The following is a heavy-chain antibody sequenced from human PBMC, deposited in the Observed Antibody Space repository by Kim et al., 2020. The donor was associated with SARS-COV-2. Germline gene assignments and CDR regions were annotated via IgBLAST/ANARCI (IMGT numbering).Heavy chain of an antibody. CDR3: TREKMSSMWYGWFDP. D-gene: IGHD6-13*01. J-gene: IGHJ5*02. Sequence: GESLKISCKASGYSFTSHWVNWVRRMPGKGLEWMGRIDPRDSHTIYSPSFKGHVTISADKSISTAYLQWNSLKASDTAIYYCTREKMSSMWYGWFDPWGQGTQVTVSS. CDR1: GYSFTSHW. CDR2: IDPRDSHT. V-gene: IGHV5-10-1*01.